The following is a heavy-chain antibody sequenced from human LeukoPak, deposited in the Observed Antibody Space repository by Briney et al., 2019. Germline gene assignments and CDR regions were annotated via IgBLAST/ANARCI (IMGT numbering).Heavy chain of an antibody. V-gene: IGHV3-7*02. D-gene: IGHD2-21*02. CDR2: IKRDGSEK. J-gene: IGHJ4*02. CDR3: ARGNCGADCYSADY. CDR1: GFTFSSYW. Sequence: GGSLRLSCAASGFTFSSYWMSWVRQAPGKGLEWVANIKRDGSEKYYVDSVKGRFTISRDNAKNSLYLQMNSLRDEDTAVYYCARGNCGADCYSADYWGQGTLVTAST.